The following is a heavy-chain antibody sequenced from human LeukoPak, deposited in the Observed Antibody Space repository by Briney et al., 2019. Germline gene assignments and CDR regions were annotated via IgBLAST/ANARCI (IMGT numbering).Heavy chain of an antibody. CDR2: MNPNSGNT. J-gene: IGHJ4*02. CDR1: GYTFTSYD. V-gene: IGHV1-8*01. CDR3: ARRNTIMVAGLDY. Sequence: ASVKVSCKASGYTFTSYDINWVRQATGQGLEWMGWMNPNSGNTGYAQKFQGRVTMTRNTSISTAFMELSSLRSEDTGVYYCARRNTIMVAGLDYWGQGTLVTVSS. D-gene: IGHD5-24*01.